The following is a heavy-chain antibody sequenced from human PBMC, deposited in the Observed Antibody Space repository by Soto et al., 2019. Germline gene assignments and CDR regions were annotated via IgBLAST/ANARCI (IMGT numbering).Heavy chain of an antibody. CDR1: GFSFSSYN. D-gene: IGHD4-4*01. CDR3: AKSRDGYSFYFYYGMDV. V-gene: IGHV3-30*18. Sequence: QVQLEESGGGVVQPGRSLRLSCAASGFSFSSYNMHWVRQAPGKGLEWVALILHDGSNEYYADSVKGRFTISRDNYKNTLNLQMKSLRAEETAVYYCAKSRDGYSFYFYYGMDVWGQGTTVNVSS. J-gene: IGHJ6*02. CDR2: ILHDGSNE.